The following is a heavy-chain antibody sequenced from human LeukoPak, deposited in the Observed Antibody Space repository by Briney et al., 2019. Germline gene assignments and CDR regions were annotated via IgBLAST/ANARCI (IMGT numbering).Heavy chain of an antibody. D-gene: IGHD1-26*01. V-gene: IGHV1-69*05. CDR1: GGTFTSYA. J-gene: IGHJ5*02. Sequence: ASVKVSCKASGGTFTSYAISWVRQAPGQGREGMGGIIPIFGTANYAQKFQGRVTITTDESTSTAYMELSSLRPEDTAVYYCARDSGSYYVDWFDPWGQGTLVTVSS. CDR2: IIPIFGTA. CDR3: ARDSGSYYVDWFDP.